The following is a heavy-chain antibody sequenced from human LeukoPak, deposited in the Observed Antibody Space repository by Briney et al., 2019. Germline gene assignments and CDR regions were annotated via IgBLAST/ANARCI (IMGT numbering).Heavy chain of an antibody. J-gene: IGHJ4*02. D-gene: IGHD2-2*01. CDR2: INPNSGDT. Sequence: ASVKVSCKASGYTFTDYYMHWVRQAPGQGFEWIGWINPNSGDTNYAQKFQGGVTMTRDTSISTAHMELSRLRSDDTAVYYCARANFLYCSSTTCLFDYWGQGTLVIVSS. CDR1: GYTFTDYY. V-gene: IGHV1-2*02. CDR3: ARANFLYCSSTTCLFDY.